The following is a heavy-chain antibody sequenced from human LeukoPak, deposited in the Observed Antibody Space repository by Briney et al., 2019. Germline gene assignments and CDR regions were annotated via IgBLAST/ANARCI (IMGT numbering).Heavy chain of an antibody. D-gene: IGHD3-22*01. CDR3: ARDTYDSSGYYPR. Sequence: PGGSLRLSCAASGFTFSDYYMSWVRQAPGKGLEWVSYISSSGSTIYYADSVKGRFTISRDNAKNSLYLQMNSLRAEDTAVYYCARDTYDSSGYYPRWGQGTLVTVSS. V-gene: IGHV3-11*04. J-gene: IGHJ4*02. CDR2: ISSSGSTI. CDR1: GFTFSDYY.